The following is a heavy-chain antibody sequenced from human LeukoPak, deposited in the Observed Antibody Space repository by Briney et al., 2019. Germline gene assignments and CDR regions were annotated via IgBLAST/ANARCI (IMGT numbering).Heavy chain of an antibody. CDR2: IYTSGGS. CDR1: GGSISNYF. J-gene: IGHJ3*02. D-gene: IGHD5-12*01. V-gene: IGHV4-4*07. Sequence: SETLSLTCTVSGGSISNYFWNWIRQPAGKGLEWIGRIYTSGGSNNNPSLKSRVTMSVDTSKNQFHLKLTSVTAADTAVYYCARGYDDDAFDIWGQGTMVTVSS. CDR3: ARGYDDDAFDI.